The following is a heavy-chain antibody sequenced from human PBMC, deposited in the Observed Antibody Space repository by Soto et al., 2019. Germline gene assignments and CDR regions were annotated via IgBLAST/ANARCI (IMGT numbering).Heavy chain of an antibody. Sequence: QVQLVQSGAEVKKPGSSVKVSCKASGGTFSSYGISWVRQAPGQGLEWMGGIIPIFGTANYAQKFQGRVTITADETTSKAYLELSSLRSEETGVYYCGRDGRAVGLSGSGWYYFCYGGQGTLVTVSS. CDR3: GRDGRAVGLSGSGWYYFCY. D-gene: IGHD6-19*01. CDR2: IIPIFGTA. CDR1: GGTFSSYG. J-gene: IGHJ4*02. V-gene: IGHV1-69*01.